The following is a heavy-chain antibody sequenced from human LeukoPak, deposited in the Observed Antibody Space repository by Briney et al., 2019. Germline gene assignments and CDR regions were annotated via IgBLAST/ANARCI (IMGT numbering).Heavy chain of an antibody. J-gene: IGHJ4*02. CDR2: IYYSGST. V-gene: IGHV4-61*01. CDR3: ARLASYYYGSGSYSPYFDY. D-gene: IGHD3-10*01. CDR1: GGSVGSGSYY. Sequence: SETLSLTCTVSGGSVGSGSYYWSWIRQPPGKGLEWIGYIYYSGSTNYNPSLKSRVTISVDTSKNQFSLKLSSVTAADTAVYYCARLASYYYGSGSYSPYFDYWGQGTLVTVSS.